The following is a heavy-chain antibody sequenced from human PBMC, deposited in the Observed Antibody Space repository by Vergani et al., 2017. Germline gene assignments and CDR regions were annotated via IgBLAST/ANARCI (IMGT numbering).Heavy chain of an antibody. CDR1: GSGFTFSSYW. V-gene: IGHV3-7*03. J-gene: IGHJ4*02. Sequence: EVQLVESGGGLVQPGGSLRLSCEASGSGFTFSSYWLSWVRQAPGRGLEWAANIKQDGSEKYYVDSEKGRVTISRDNAKNSLFLQMNSLRAEDTAVYYCATDTGSSGWYYDYWGQGTLVTVSS. CDR2: IKQDGSEK. D-gene: IGHD6-19*01. CDR3: ATDTGSSGWYYDY.